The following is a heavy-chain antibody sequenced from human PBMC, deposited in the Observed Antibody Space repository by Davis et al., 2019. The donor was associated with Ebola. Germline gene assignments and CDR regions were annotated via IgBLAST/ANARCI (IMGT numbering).Heavy chain of an antibody. J-gene: IGHJ5*02. CDR1: GFIFSDYW. V-gene: IGHV3-7*01. Sequence: PGGSLRLSCAASGFIFSDYWMSWVRQAPGRGLEWVAKIKQDGSDTYYLASVTGRFTISRDNAKNSLYLEINSLRAEDTAVYYCAKDSAWQMSPWGQGTLVAVSS. D-gene: IGHD5/OR15-5a*01. CDR2: IKQDGSDT. CDR3: AKDSAWQMSP.